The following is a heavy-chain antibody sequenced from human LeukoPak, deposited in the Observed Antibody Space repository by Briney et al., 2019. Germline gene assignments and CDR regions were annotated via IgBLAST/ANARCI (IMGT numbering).Heavy chain of an antibody. Sequence: PGGSLRLSCATSGITFSSYWMSWVRQAPGKGLEWVANIKQDGSEKYYVDSVEGRFTISRDNAKNSLYLQMNSLRAEDTAVYYCARENIAARPHHFDYWGQGTLVTVSS. CDR1: GITFSSYW. CDR2: IKQDGSEK. D-gene: IGHD6-6*01. CDR3: ARENIAARPHHFDY. J-gene: IGHJ4*02. V-gene: IGHV3-7*01.